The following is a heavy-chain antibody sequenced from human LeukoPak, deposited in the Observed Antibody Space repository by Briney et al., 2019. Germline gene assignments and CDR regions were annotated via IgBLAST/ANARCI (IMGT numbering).Heavy chain of an antibody. D-gene: IGHD6-19*01. Sequence: GASVKVSCKASGYTFSSYGISWVRQAPGQGLEWLGWISGYNGHTNYAQKLQGRVTMTRDTSTSTAYMELRSLRSDDTAVYYCARERAVTGIVVAGPNWFDPWGQGTLVTVSS. CDR1: GYTFSSYG. CDR2: ISGYNGHT. CDR3: ARERAVTGIVVAGPNWFDP. J-gene: IGHJ5*02. V-gene: IGHV1-18*01.